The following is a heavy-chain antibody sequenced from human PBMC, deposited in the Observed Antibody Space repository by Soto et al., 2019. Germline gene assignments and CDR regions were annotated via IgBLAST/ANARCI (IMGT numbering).Heavy chain of an antibody. Sequence: GGSLRLSCAASGFTFSSYSMNWVRQAPGKGLEWVSSISSSSSYIYYADSVKGRFTISRDNAKNSLYLQMNSLRAEDTAVYYCAREEGNYYDSSGTDAFDIWGQGTMVTVSS. D-gene: IGHD3-22*01. CDR1: GFTFSSYS. CDR2: ISSSSSYI. V-gene: IGHV3-21*01. J-gene: IGHJ3*02. CDR3: AREEGNYYDSSGTDAFDI.